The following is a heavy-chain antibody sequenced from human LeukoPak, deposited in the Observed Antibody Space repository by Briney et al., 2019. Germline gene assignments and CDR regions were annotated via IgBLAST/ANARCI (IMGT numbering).Heavy chain of an antibody. CDR3: ARDQARGTAMAWYYFDY. J-gene: IGHJ4*02. D-gene: IGHD5-18*01. V-gene: IGHV1-69*05. CDR2: IIPIFGTA. CDR1: GGTFSSYA. Sequence: SVKVSCKASGGTFSSYAISWVRQAPGQGLEWMGGIIPIFGTANYAQKFQGRVTITTDESTSTAYMELSSLRSEDTAVYYCARDQARGTAMAWYYFDYWGQGTLVTVSS.